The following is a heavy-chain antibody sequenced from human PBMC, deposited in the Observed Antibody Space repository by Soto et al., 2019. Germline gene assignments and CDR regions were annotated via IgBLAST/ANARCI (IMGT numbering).Heavy chain of an antibody. V-gene: IGHV5-51*03. Sequence: DVQLVQSGAEVKKPGESLKISCKGSGYSFTNYWIGWVRQMPGKGLEWMGIVCPGDSDTKYSPSFQGQDTISADKSTSTSYLQWNSLRASDTAMYYCARSHCSSSNCYACAFYYWGQGTLVTVTS. CDR3: ARSHCSSSNCYACAFYY. J-gene: IGHJ4*02. CDR1: GYSFTNYW. D-gene: IGHD2-2*01. CDR2: VCPGDSDT.